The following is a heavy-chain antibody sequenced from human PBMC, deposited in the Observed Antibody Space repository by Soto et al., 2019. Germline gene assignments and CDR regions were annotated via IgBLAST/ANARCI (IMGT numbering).Heavy chain of an antibody. D-gene: IGHD6-25*01. CDR2: MYNDGRT. J-gene: IGHJ4*02. Sequence: SETLYNTYTVSGGSVSTGGFYWNWIRQHPGKGLEWIGYMYNDGRTEYNPSLKSRVSISVDTPKNQFSLKVMSATVADTAVYYCTREAGYWGQGILVTVS. CDR3: TREAGY. V-gene: IGHV4-31*03. CDR1: GGSVSTGGFY.